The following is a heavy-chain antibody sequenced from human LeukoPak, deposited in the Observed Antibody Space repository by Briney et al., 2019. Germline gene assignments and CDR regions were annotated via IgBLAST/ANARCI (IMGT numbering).Heavy chain of an antibody. J-gene: IGHJ3*02. D-gene: IGHD3-22*01. CDR1: GGSISSYY. CDR3: ARKKQYYYDSSGYAFDI. CDR2: IFYIGNT. V-gene: IGHV4-59*01. Sequence: PSETLSLTCTVSGGSISSYYWSWIRQPPEKGLEWIGYIFYIGNTNYNPSLKSRVTISVDTSKNQFSLKLSSVTAADTAVYYCARKKQYYYDSSGYAFDIWGQGTMVTVSS.